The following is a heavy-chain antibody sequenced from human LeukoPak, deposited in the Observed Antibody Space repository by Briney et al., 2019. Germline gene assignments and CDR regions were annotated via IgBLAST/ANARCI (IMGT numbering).Heavy chain of an antibody. J-gene: IGHJ4*02. D-gene: IGHD6-13*01. V-gene: IGHV3-30-3*01. CDR2: ISYDGSNK. CDR1: GFTFSSYA. Sequence: QTGGSLRLSCAASGFTFSSYAMHWVRQAPGKGLEWVAVISYDGSNKYYADSVKGRFTISRDNSKNTLYLQMNSLRAEDTAVYYCARVAAAVGPFDYWGQGTLVTVSS. CDR3: ARVAAAVGPFDY.